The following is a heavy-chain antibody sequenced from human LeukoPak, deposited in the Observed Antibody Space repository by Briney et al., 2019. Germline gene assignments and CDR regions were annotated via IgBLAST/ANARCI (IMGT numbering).Heavy chain of an antibody. CDR3: ATLIGYYDSSGYYLEY. CDR1: GYTLTELS. V-gene: IGHV1-24*01. CDR2: FDPEDGET. J-gene: IGHJ4*02. Sequence: ASVKVSCKVSGYTLTELSMHWVRQAPGKGLEWMGGFDPEDGETICAQKFQGRVTMTEDTSTDTAYMELSSLRSEDTAVYYCATLIGYYDSSGYYLEYWGQGTLVTVSS. D-gene: IGHD3-22*01.